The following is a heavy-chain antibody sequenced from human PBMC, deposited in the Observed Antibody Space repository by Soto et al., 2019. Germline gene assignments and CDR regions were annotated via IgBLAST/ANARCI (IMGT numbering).Heavy chain of an antibody. CDR3: ARGDPTYFDY. D-gene: IGHD1-26*01. CDR1: GFTFSSYG. CDR2: IWYDGSNK. V-gene: IGHV3-33*01. J-gene: IGHJ4*02. Sequence: PGGSLRLSYAASGFTFSSYGMHWVRQAPGKGLEWVAVIWYDGSNKYYADSVKGRFTISRDNAKNTLYLQMNSLRAEDTAMYYCARGDPTYFDYWGQGILVTVSS.